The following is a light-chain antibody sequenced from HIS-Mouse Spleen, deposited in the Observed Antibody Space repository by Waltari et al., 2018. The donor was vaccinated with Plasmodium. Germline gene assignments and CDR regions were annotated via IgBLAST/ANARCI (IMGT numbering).Light chain of an antibody. CDR3: YSTDSSGNHRV. J-gene: IGLJ3*02. CDR1: ALPNKS. CDR2: EDS. V-gene: IGLV3-10*01. Sequence: SYELTQPPSVSVSPGQTARLTCPGDALPNKSAYWDQQKSGHAPVLVIYEDSKRPSGIPERFSGSSSGTMATLTISGAQVEDEADYYCYSTDSSGNHRVFGGGTKLTVL.